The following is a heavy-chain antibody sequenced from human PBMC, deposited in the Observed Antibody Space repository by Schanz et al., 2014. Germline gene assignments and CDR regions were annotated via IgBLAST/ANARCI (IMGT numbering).Heavy chain of an antibody. CDR2: IFTDGRT. CDR1: GFTFSSYA. D-gene: IGHD2-15*01. J-gene: IGHJ4*02. Sequence: EVKMVESGGGLVKPGGSLRLSCAASGFTFSSYAMSCVRQAPGRGLEWVSIIFTDGRTYYADSVKGRFTISRDSSKNTLFLQMNSLRTEDTAVYYCARLDPYCRSGTCSRAFDFWGQGTLVTVSS. CDR3: ARLDPYCRSGTCSRAFDF. V-gene: IGHV3-66*02.